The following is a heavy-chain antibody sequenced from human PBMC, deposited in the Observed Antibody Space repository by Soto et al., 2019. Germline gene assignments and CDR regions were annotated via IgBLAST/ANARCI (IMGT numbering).Heavy chain of an antibody. CDR1: GFTFSSYG. CDR2: ISYDGSNK. J-gene: IGHJ4*02. V-gene: IGHV3-30*18. Sequence: PGGSLRLSCAASGFTFSSYGMHWVRQAPCKGLEWVAVISYDGSNKYYADSVKGRFTISRDNSKNTLYLQMNSLRAEDTAVYYCANTLATVTNYYFDYWGQGTLVTVS. CDR3: ANTLATVTNYYFDY. D-gene: IGHD4-17*01.